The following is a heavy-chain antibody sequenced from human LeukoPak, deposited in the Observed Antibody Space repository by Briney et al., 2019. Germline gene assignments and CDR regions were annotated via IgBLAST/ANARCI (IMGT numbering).Heavy chain of an antibody. V-gene: IGHV3-74*01. CDR1: GFTFSTYW. CDR3: ARAPSEIGGYYPEYFRH. D-gene: IGHD3-22*01. CDR2: IKSDGST. Sequence: RGSLRLSCAASGFTFSTYWMHWVRQAPGKGLVWVSRIKSDGSTNYADSVKGRLTISRDNAKNTVSLQMNSLRPEDTGVYYCARAPSEIGGYYPEYFRHWGQGTLVTVSS. J-gene: IGHJ1*01.